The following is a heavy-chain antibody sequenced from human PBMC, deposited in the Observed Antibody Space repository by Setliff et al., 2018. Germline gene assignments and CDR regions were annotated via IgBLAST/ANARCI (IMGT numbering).Heavy chain of an antibody. V-gene: IGHV3-30*02. J-gene: IGHJ4*02. CDR1: GFAFSRTG. D-gene: IGHD3-10*01. Sequence: PGGSLRLSCAASGFAFSRTGMQWVRQAPGKGLEWVAVMWYDGSQTRYGDSVRGRFTISRDNSKNTLYLQMNSLRPDDTAVYYCAKDIYGSGSYAVGGYFDYWGQGTQVTVSS. CDR2: MWYDGSQT. CDR3: AKDIYGSGSYAVGGYFDY.